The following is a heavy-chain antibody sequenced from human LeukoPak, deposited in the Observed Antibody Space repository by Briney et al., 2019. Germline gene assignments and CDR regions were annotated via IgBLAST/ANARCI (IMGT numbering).Heavy chain of an antibody. J-gene: IGHJ4*02. V-gene: IGHV3-66*01. CDR1: GFSVSRNY. Sequence: GGPLRLSCAASGFSVSRNYMTWVRQAPGEGLEWVSLIYSGGSTYYADSVKGRFTISRDNSKNTLYLQMNSLRAEDTAVYYCARKTDHQTGGDYWGQGTLVTVS. D-gene: IGHD1-1*01. CDR3: ARKTDHQTGGDY. CDR2: IYSGGST.